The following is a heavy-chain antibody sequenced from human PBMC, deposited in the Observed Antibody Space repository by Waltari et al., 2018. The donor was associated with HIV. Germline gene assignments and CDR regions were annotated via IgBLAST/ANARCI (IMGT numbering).Heavy chain of an antibody. J-gene: IGHJ4*02. CDR3: ARSTVTNYYFDY. CDR1: GFTFGSYS. D-gene: IGHD4-17*01. CDR2: IRSSSSTI. Sequence: EVQLVESGGGLVQPGGSLRLSCAASGFTFGSYSLTWVRKAPGKGLEWVSYIRSSSSTIYYADSVKGRFTIARDNAKNSLYLQMNSLRAEDTAVYYCARSTVTNYYFDYWGQGTLVTVSS. V-gene: IGHV3-48*01.